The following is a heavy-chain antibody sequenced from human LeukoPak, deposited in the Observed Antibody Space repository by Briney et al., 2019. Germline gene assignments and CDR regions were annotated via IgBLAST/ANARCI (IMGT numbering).Heavy chain of an antibody. V-gene: IGHV4-39*07. J-gene: IGHJ6*03. Sequence: KPSETLSLTCTVSGGSISSSSYYWGWIRQPPGKGLEWIGSIYYSGSTYYNPSLKSRVTISIDTSKNQFSLKLSSVTAADTAVYYCARGGWGYYDSSGYGQGNYYYYYYMDVWGKGTTVTISS. D-gene: IGHD3-22*01. CDR2: IYYSGST. CDR1: GGSISSSSYY. CDR3: ARGGWGYYDSSGYGQGNYYYYYYMDV.